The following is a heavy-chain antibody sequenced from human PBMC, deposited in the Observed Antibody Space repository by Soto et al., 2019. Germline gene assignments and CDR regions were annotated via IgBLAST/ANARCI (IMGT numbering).Heavy chain of an antibody. CDR1: GFTFSSFA. J-gene: IGHJ4*02. CDR3: VKDGAAAYSGSAPDY. Sequence: GGSLRLSCSASGFTFSSFAMHWVRQAPGKGLEYVSAISSNGGSTYYADSVKGRFTISRDNSKNTLYLQMSSLRAEDTAVYYCVKDGAAAYSGSAPDYWGQGTLVTVSS. CDR2: ISSNGGST. V-gene: IGHV3-64D*08. D-gene: IGHD1-26*01.